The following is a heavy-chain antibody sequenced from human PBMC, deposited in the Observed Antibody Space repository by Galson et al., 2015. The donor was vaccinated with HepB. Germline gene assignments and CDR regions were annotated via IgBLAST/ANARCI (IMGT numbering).Heavy chain of an antibody. CDR3: AKDRGIQLWLYYFDY. J-gene: IGHJ4*02. CDR1: GFTFSSYG. Sequence: SLRLSCAASGFTFSSYGMHWVRQAPGKGLEWVAVISYDGSNKYYADSVKGRFTISRDNSKNTLYLQMNSLRAEDTAVYYCAKDRGIQLWLYYFDYWGQGTLVTVSS. D-gene: IGHD5-18*01. V-gene: IGHV3-30*18. CDR2: ISYDGSNK.